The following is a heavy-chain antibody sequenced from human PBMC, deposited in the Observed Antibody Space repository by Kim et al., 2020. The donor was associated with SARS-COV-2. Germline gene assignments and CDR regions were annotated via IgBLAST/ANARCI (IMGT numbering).Heavy chain of an antibody. CDR3: AREPPVQSLWFGESYYYYMDV. CDR2: INPSGGST. V-gene: IGHV1-46*01. Sequence: ASVKVSCKASGYTFTSYYMHWVRQAPGQGLEWMGIINPSGGSTSYAQKFQGRVTMTRDTSTSTVYMELSGLRSEDTAVYYCAREPPVQSLWFGESYYYYMDVWGKGTTVTVSS. CDR1: GYTFTSYY. J-gene: IGHJ6*03. D-gene: IGHD3-10*01.